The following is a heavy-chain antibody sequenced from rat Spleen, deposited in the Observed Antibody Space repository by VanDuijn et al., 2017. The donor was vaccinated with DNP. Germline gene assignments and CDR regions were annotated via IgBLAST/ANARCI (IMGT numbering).Heavy chain of an antibody. CDR3: ARLHYGLDY. CDR2: ISSAGST. Sequence: EVQLQESGPGLVKPSQSLSLTCSVTGYSITSSYRWNWIRKFPGNKLEWMGFISSAGSTNYNPSLKSRISITRDTSKKQFFLQVNSVTTEDTATYYCARLHYGLDYWGQGVMVTVSS. CDR1: GYSITSSYR. J-gene: IGHJ2*01. D-gene: IGHD1-11*01. V-gene: IGHV3-3*01.